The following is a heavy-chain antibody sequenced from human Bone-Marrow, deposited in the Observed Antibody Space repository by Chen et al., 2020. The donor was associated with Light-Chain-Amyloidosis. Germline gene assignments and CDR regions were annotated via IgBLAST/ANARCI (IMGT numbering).Heavy chain of an antibody. CDR2: IYHSGSI. CDR3: AREVAANYNFYMDV. D-gene: IGHD6-25*01. V-gene: IGHV4-30-4*01. J-gene: IGHJ6*03. CDR1: GGSIRSGAYY. Sequence: QVQLQESGPGLVKPSQTLSLTCTVSGGSIRSGAYYWSWLRQPPGKGLQWIGYIYHSGSINHNPSLNSRVTMSVDTSRNQFSLKLTSVTAADTAVYYCAREVAANYNFYMDVWGKGTTVIVSS.